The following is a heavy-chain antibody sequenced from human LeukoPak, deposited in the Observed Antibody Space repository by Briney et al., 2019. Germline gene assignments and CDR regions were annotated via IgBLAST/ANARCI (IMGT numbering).Heavy chain of an antibody. CDR3: ARNVKGRNYCSSTSCYYYYYMDV. J-gene: IGHJ6*03. V-gene: IGHV4-4*02. CDR2: IYHSGST. D-gene: IGHD2-2*01. Sequence: KSSETLSLTCAVSGGSISNSNWWSWVRQPPGKGLEWIGEIYHSGSTNYNPSLKSRVTISVDKSKNQFSLKLSSVTAADTAVYYCARNVKGRNYCSSTSCYYYYYMDVWGKGTTVTVSS. CDR1: GGSISNSNW.